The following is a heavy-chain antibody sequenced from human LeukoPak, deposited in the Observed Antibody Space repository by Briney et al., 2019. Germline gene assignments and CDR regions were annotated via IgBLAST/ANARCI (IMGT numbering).Heavy chain of an antibody. CDR3: ARLLEDSGAHWYFAL. Sequence: GESLKISCKGSGYSFTNYWIGWVRQMPGKGLEWMGIIYPGDSHTRYSPSFQGQVTISADKSINTAYLQWSSLKASDTAMCYCARLLEDSGAHWYFALWGRGTLVTVSS. D-gene: IGHD3-10*01. CDR1: GYSFTNYW. V-gene: IGHV5-51*01. J-gene: IGHJ2*01. CDR2: IYPGDSHT.